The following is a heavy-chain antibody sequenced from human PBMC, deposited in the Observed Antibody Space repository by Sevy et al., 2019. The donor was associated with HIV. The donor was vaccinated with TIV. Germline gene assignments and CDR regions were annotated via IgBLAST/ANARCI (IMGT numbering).Heavy chain of an antibody. V-gene: IGHV3-48*03. CDR3: ARVLPPSATTVAHFDY. CDR1: GFPFSSYE. CDR2: ISNTGNTI. Sequence: GGSLRLSCAASGFPFSSYEMNWVRQAPGRGLEWISYISNTGNTISYSDSVRGRFTVSRDNAKNSLFLHMNSLRAEDTATYYCARVLPPSATTVAHFDYWGRGTLVTVSS. J-gene: IGHJ4*02. D-gene: IGHD4-17*01.